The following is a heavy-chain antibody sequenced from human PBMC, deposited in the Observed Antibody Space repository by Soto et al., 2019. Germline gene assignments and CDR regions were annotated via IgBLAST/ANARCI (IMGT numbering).Heavy chain of an antibody. CDR3: VKPYSGSSYFFDY. V-gene: IGHV3-64D*06. J-gene: IGHJ4*02. D-gene: IGHD3-22*01. Sequence: EVQLVESGGGLVQPGGSLILSCSASGFSFSDSAIHWVRQAPGKGLEYISAISPNGGRTFYADSVKGRFVISRDNSQNTVYLQMSSLSIEDTAVFYCVKPYSGSSYFFDYWGQGALVTVSA. CDR2: ISPNGGRT. CDR1: GFSFSDSA.